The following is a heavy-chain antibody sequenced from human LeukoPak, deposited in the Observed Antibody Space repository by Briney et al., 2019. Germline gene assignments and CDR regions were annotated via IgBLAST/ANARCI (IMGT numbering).Heavy chain of an antibody. V-gene: IGHV3-7*04. CDR3: ATDMYY. Sequence: GGSLRLSCAASRFTFSNYWMSWVRQAPGKGLEWVPNIKQDGSDKYYVDSVKGRFTISRDNAKNSVYLEMTSLRGEDTAVYYCATDMYYWGQGTLVTVSS. CDR2: IKQDGSDK. CDR1: RFTFSNYW. J-gene: IGHJ4*02.